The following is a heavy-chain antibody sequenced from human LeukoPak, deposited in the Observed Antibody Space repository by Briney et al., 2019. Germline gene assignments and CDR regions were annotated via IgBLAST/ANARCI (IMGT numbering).Heavy chain of an antibody. V-gene: IGHV3-30-3*01. CDR2: VSYDGGSE. D-gene: IGHD6-13*01. J-gene: IGHJ4*02. CDR1: GFAFSSYA. CDR3: ARVKGGIAAAGNYFDY. Sequence: PGGSLRLSCAASGFAFSSYAMHWVRQGPGKGLEWVALVSYDGGSEYYADSVKGRITISRDNSKNTLHLQMNSLRTEDTAVYYCARVKGGIAAAGNYFDYWGQGTLVTVSS.